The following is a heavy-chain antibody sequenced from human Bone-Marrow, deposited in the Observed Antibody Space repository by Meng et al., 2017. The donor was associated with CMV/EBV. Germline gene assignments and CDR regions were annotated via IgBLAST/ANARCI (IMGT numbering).Heavy chain of an antibody. CDR3: AKDLYCSSTSCPSFYYYYGMDV. V-gene: IGHV3-30*02. CDR1: GFTFISYG. Sequence: SCAASGFTFISYGMHWVRQAPGKGLEWVAFIRYDGSYKYYADSVKGRFTISRDNSKNTLYLQMNSLRAEDTAVYYCAKDLYCSSTSCPSFYYYYGMDVWGQGTTVTVSS. CDR2: IRYDGSYK. J-gene: IGHJ6*02. D-gene: IGHD2-2*01.